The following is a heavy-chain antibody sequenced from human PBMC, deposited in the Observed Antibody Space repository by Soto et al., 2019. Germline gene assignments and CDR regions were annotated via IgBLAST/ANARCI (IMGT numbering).Heavy chain of an antibody. CDR2: ISAYNGNT. CDR3: AREVRITIFGVVIPSMDV. V-gene: IGHV1-18*01. Sequence: QVQLVQSGAEVKKPGSSVKVSCKASGGTFSSYAISWVRQAPGQGLEWMGWISAYNGNTNYAQKLQGRVTMTTDTSTSTAYMELRSLRSDDTAVYYCAREVRITIFGVVIPSMDVWGQGTTVTVSS. D-gene: IGHD3-3*01. CDR1: GGTFSSYA. J-gene: IGHJ6*02.